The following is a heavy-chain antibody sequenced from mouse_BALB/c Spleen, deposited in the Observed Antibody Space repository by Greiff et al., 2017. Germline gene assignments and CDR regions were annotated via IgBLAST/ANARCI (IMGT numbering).Heavy chain of an antibody. J-gene: IGHJ4*01. Sequence: EVMLVESGGGLVKPGGSLKLSCAASGFTFSSYAMSWVRQSPEKRLEWVAEISSGGSYTYYPDTVTGRFTISRDNAKNTLYLEMSSLRSEDTAMYYCARDYGNYAMDYWGQGTSVTVSS. CDR3: ARDYGNYAMDY. CDR1: GFTFSSYA. D-gene: IGHD2-1*01. CDR2: ISSGGSYT. V-gene: IGHV5-9-4*01.